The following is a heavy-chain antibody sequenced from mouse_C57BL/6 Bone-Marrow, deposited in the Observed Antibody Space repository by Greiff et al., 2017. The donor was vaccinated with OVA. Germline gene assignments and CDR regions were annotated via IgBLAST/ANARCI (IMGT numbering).Heavy chain of an antibody. CDR3: ASPDWFAY. CDR1: GYTFTSYW. V-gene: IGHV1-50*01. CDR2: IDPSDSYT. J-gene: IGHJ3*01. Sequence: QVQLQQPGAELVKPGASVKLSCKASGYTFTSYWMQWVKQRPGQGLEWIGEIDPSDSYTNYNQKFKGKATLTVDTSSSTAYMQLSSLTSEDSAVYYCASPDWFAYWGQGTLVTVSA.